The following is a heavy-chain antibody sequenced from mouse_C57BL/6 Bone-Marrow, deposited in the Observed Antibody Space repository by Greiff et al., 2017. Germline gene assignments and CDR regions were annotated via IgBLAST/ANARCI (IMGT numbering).Heavy chain of an antibody. J-gene: IGHJ2*01. Sequence: VHVKQSGAELVRPGASVKLSCTASGFNIKDDYMHWVKQRPEQGLEWIGWIDPENGDTEYASKFQGKATIPADTSSNTAYLQLSSLTSEDTAVYYCTTSGKDYWGQGTTLTVSS. CDR1: GFNIKDDY. V-gene: IGHV14-4*01. D-gene: IGHD3-1*01. CDR3: TTSGKDY. CDR2: IDPENGDT.